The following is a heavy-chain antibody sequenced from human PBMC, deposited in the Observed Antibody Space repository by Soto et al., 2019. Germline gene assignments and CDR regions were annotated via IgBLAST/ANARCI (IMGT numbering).Heavy chain of an antibody. CDR1: GYTLTELS. J-gene: IGHJ6*02. Sequence: ASVKVSCKVSGYTLTELSMHWVRQAPGKGQERMRGFDPEDGETIYAQKFQGRVTMTEDTSTDTAYMELSSLRSEDTAVFYCATANGSYGVVYYYYGMDVWGQGTTVTVSS. CDR2: FDPEDGET. V-gene: IGHV1-24*01. CDR3: ATANGSYGVVYYYYGMDV. D-gene: IGHD1-26*01.